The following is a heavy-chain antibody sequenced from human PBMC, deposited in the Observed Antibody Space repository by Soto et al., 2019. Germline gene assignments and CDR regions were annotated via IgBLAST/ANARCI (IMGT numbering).Heavy chain of an antibody. CDR1: GYSFTSYW. J-gene: IGHJ3*02. V-gene: IGHV5-51*01. CDR3: ARQSGRLTAPYSSGWYAAFDI. D-gene: IGHD6-19*01. Sequence: GESLKISCKGSGYSFTSYWIGWVRQMPGKGLEWMGIIYPGNSDTRYSPYFQGQVTISADKSISTAYLKWSSLKASDTAMYYCARQSGRLTAPYSSGWYAAFDIWGQGTMVTVSS. CDR2: IYPGNSDT.